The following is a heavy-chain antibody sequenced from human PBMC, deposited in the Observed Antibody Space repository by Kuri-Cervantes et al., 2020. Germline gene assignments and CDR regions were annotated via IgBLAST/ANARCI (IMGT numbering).Heavy chain of an antibody. D-gene: IGHD5-12*01. V-gene: IGHV4-30-4*01. CDR1: GGSISSGDYY. CDR2: IYYSGST. CDR3: VCVVDSGYEMGTFDY. J-gene: IGHJ4*02. Sequence: SETLSLTCTVSGGSISSGDYYWSWIRQPPGKGLEWIGYIYYSGSTYYNPSLKSRVTISVDTSKNQFSLKLSSVTAADTAVYYCVCVVDSGYEMGTFDYWGQGTLVTVSS.